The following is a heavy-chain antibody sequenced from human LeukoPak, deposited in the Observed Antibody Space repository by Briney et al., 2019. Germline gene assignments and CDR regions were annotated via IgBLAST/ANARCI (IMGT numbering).Heavy chain of an antibody. CDR3: AGSSWYPVY. V-gene: IGHV3-30-3*01. D-gene: IGHD6-13*01. CDR1: GFTFSSYA. Sequence: PGGSLRLSCAASGFTFSSYAMHWVRQAPGKGLEWVAVISYDGSNKYYADSVKGRFTISRDNSKNTLYLQMNSLRAEDTAVYYCAGSSWYPVYWGQGTLVTVSS. CDR2: ISYDGSNK. J-gene: IGHJ4*02.